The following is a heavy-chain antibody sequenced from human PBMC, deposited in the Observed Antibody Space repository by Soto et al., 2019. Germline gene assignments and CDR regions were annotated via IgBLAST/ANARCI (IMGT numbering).Heavy chain of an antibody. CDR1: GFTFSSYA. CDR3: ARETMIVVVKGPGRRAPYYFDY. Sequence: PGGSLRLSCAASGFTFSSYAMHWVRQAPGKGLEWVAVISYDGSNKYYADSVKGRFTISRDNSKNTLYLQMNSLRAEGTAVYYCARETMIVVVKGPGRRAPYYFDYWGQGTLVTVSS. D-gene: IGHD3-22*01. CDR2: ISYDGSNK. J-gene: IGHJ4*02. V-gene: IGHV3-30-3*01.